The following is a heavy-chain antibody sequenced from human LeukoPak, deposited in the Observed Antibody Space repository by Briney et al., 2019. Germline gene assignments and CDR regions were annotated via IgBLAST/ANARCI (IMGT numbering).Heavy chain of an antibody. Sequence: SETLSLTCTVSGGSISSYYWSWIRQPAGKGLEWIGRIYTSGSTNYNPSLKSRVTMSVDTSKNQFSLKLSSVTAADTAVYYCARAEIGYCSSTSCYPGAFDIWGQGTMVTVSS. CDR3: ARAEIGYCSSTSCYPGAFDI. CDR2: IYTSGST. V-gene: IGHV4-4*07. D-gene: IGHD2-2*01. J-gene: IGHJ3*02. CDR1: GGSISSYY.